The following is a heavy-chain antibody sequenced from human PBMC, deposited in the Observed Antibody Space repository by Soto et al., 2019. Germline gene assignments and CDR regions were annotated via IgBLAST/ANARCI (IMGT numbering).Heavy chain of an antibody. Sequence: SETLSLTCTVSGGSISSYYWSWIRQPAGKGLEWIGRIHTSGSTNYNPSLKSRVTMSVDTSKNQFSLKLSSVTAADTAVYYCARGPAGYYYDSSGYSGFDYWGQGTLVTVSS. J-gene: IGHJ4*02. CDR3: ARGPAGYYYDSSGYSGFDY. CDR1: GGSISSYY. D-gene: IGHD3-22*01. V-gene: IGHV4-4*07. CDR2: IHTSGST.